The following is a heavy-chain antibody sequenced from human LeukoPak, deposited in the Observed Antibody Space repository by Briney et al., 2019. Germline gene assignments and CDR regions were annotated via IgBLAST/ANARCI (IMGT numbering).Heavy chain of an antibody. Sequence: PGGSLRLSCAASGFTFSIYAMSWVRQTPGKGLEWVSAISGNGGSTFYADSVKGRFTISRDNAKNSLYLQMNSLRAEDTAVYYCARAQYYYDSSGAVGFDPWGQGTLVTVSS. D-gene: IGHD3-22*01. J-gene: IGHJ5*02. CDR1: GFTFSIYA. CDR2: ISGNGGST. CDR3: ARAQYYYDSSGAVGFDP. V-gene: IGHV3-23*01.